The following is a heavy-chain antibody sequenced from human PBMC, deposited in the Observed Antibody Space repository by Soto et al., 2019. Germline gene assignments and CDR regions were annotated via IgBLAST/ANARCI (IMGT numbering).Heavy chain of an antibody. CDR2: ISYDENNK. Sequence: QVQLVESGGGVVQPGRSLRLSCAASGFTFSSYGMNWVRQAPGKGLEWVAVISYDENNKYYADSVKGRFTISRDNSKNTLYLQMNSLRAEDTAVYYCVKVLTGDLDYWGQGTLVTVSS. CDR1: GFTFSSYG. D-gene: IGHD7-27*01. CDR3: VKVLTGDLDY. J-gene: IGHJ4*02. V-gene: IGHV3-30*18.